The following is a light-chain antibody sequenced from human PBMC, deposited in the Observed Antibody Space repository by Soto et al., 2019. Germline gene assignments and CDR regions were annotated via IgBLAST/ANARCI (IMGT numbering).Light chain of an antibody. CDR3: QQSYSTPV. V-gene: IGKV1-39*01. Sequence: DIQMTQSPSSLSASVGDRVTITCRARQSISSYLNWYQQKPGKAPKLLIYAASSLQSGVPSRFSGSGSGTDFTLTISSLHPEDFATYYCQQSYSTPVFGQGTKLEIK. CDR1: QSISSY. CDR2: AAS. J-gene: IGKJ2*01.